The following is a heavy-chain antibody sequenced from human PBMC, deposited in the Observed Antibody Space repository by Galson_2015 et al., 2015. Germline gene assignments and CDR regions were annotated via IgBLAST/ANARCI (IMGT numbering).Heavy chain of an antibody. D-gene: IGHD2-21*01. J-gene: IGHJ4*02. Sequence: SLRLSCAASGFTFSSYAMHWVRQAPGKGLEWVAVISYDGSNKYYADSVKGRFTISRDNSKNTLYLQMNSLRAEDTAVYYCAREIPLGGVFDYWGQGTLVTVSS. V-gene: IGHV3-30*01. CDR1: GFTFSSYA. CDR3: AREIPLGGVFDY. CDR2: ISYDGSNK.